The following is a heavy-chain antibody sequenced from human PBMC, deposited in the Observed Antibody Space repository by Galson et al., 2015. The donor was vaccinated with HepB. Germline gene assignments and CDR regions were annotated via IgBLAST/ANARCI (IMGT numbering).Heavy chain of an antibody. CDR3: ARGIRDYYGSGGRSYSGRFDP. Sequence: ETLSLTCAVYGGSFSGYYWSWIRQPPGKGLEWIGEINHSGSTNYNPSLKSRVTISVDTSKNQFSLKLTSVTAADTAVYYCARGIRDYYGSGGRSYSGRFDPWGQGTLVTVSS. J-gene: IGHJ5*02. CDR2: INHSGST. CDR1: GGSFSGYY. V-gene: IGHV4-34*01. D-gene: IGHD3-10*01.